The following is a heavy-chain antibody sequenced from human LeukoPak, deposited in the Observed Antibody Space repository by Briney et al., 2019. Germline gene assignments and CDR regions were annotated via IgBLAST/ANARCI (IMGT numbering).Heavy chain of an antibody. CDR1: GYSISSGYY. V-gene: IGHV4-38-2*01. CDR3: ARAMVEQWLIYDY. J-gene: IGHJ4*02. D-gene: IGHD6-19*01. CDR2: IYHSGST. Sequence: SDTLSLTCAVSGYSISSGYYWGWIRQPPGKGLEWIGSIYHSGSTYYNPSLKSRVTISVDTSKNQFSLKLSSVTAADTAVYYCARAMVEQWLIYDYWGQGTLVTVSS.